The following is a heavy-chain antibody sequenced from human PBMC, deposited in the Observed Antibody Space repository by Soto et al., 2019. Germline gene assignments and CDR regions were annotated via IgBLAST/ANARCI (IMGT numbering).Heavy chain of an antibody. CDR2: ISAGGDST. Sequence: EVKVLESGGGLVQPGGSLRLSCATSGFTFSLYPMNWVRQAPAKGLEWVSGISAGGDSTYYADSVKGRFTIFRDNSKNSVYLQMNSLRVEDTAVYYCARRVWGQGTLVTVSS. J-gene: IGHJ4*02. V-gene: IGHV3-23*01. CDR3: ARRV. CDR1: GFTFSLYP.